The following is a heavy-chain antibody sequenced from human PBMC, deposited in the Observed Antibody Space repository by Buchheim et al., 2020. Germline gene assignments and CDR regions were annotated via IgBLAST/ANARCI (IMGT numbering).Heavy chain of an antibody. Sequence: QVQLQESGPGLVMPSQTLSLTCTVSGGSITYGGYYWSWIRQHPGKGLEWIGYVYYSETTYYNPSLKSRVTISVDTSKNQFSLKLSSVTAADTAVYYCARRPGSWYGYYFDYWGQGTL. D-gene: IGHD6-13*01. J-gene: IGHJ4*02. CDR3: ARRPGSWYGYYFDY. V-gene: IGHV4-31*03. CDR1: GGSITYGGYY. CDR2: VYYSETT.